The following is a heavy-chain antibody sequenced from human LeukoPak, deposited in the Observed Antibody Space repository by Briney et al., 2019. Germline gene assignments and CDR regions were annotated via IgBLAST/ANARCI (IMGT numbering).Heavy chain of an antibody. V-gene: IGHV3-23*01. J-gene: IGHJ4*02. CDR1: GFTFSNHA. CDR2: ISGGGETS. D-gene: IGHD6-19*01. CDR3: AKDARRTSGWYFFDY. Sequence: GGSLRLSCVASGFTFSNHAMNWVRQAPGEGLEWVSVISGGGETSYYADSVKGRFTISRDNSKNTLFLQMNSLRAEDTAVYYCAKDARRTSGWYFFDYWGQGTLVTVSS.